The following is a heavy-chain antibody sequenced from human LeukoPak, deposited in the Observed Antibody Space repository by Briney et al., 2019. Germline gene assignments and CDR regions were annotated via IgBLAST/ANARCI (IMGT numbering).Heavy chain of an antibody. J-gene: IGHJ6*04. D-gene: IGHD3-10*02. CDR2: ISSSSSYI. CDR1: EFSVGSNY. Sequence: GGSLRLSCAASEFSVGSNYMNWVRQAPGKGLEWVSSISSSSSYIYYADSAKGRFTISRDNAKNSLYLQMNSLRAEDTAVYYCAELGITMIGGVWGKGTTVTISS. V-gene: IGHV3-21*01. CDR3: AELGITMIGGV.